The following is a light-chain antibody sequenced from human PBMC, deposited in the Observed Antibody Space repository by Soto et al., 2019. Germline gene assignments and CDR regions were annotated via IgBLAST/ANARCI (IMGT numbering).Light chain of an antibody. CDR2: AAS. CDR3: QQYNSYPWT. CDR1: QRVSSQ. Sequence: ETQMTQSPSTLSASVGDRATLSCRASQRVSSQLAWYQQKLGKAPKLLIYAASTMATGIPVRFSGSGSETEFTLTITSLQPEDFATYYCQQYNSYPWTFGQGTKVDIK. V-gene: IGKV1-5*01. J-gene: IGKJ1*01.